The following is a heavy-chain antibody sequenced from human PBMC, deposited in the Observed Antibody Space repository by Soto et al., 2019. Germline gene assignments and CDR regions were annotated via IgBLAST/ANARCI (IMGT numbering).Heavy chain of an antibody. CDR1: GFSFKSFE. CDR3: AKNRGIIMIGQS. CDR2: ISDGSDTT. J-gene: IGHJ4*02. D-gene: IGHD3-22*01. Sequence: GGSLKLSCVAFGFSFKSFELNWVREAPGKELEWVSAISDGSDTTDSTHYLKGRFNIPRDNSKNTLYWQMDSLRAEDTAIYYCAKNRGIIMIGQSWAQETLVTVS. V-gene: IGHV3-23*01.